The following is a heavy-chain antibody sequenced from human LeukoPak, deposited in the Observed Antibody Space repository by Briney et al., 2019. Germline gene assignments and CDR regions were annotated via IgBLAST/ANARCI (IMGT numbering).Heavy chain of an antibody. CDR3: ARAFSASKSCDY. CDR2: ISWNSATM. D-gene: IGHD6-19*01. J-gene: IGHJ4*02. V-gene: IGHV3-9*03. CDR1: GFTFDDYG. Sequence: GGSLRLSCAASGFTFDDYGMSWVRQAPGKGLEWVSGISWNSATMDYADSVKGRSTISRDNAKNSLYLQMNSLRAEDMALYYCARAFSASKSCDYWGQGTLVTVSS.